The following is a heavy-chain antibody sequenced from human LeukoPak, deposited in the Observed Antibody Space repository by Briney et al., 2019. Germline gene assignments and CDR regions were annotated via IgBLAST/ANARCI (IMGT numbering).Heavy chain of an antibody. Sequence: SETLSLTCTVSGGSISSSSYYWGWIRQPPGKGLEWIGSIYYSGSTYYNPSLKSRVTISVDTSKNQFSLKLSSVTAADTAVHYCARHGGYSYGQEIDYWGQGTLVTVSS. V-gene: IGHV4-39*01. CDR2: IYYSGST. CDR3: ARHGGYSYGQEIDY. J-gene: IGHJ4*02. CDR1: GGSISSSSYY. D-gene: IGHD5-18*01.